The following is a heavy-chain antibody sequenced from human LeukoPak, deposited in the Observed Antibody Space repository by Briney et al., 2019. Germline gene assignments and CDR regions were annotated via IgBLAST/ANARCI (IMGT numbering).Heavy chain of an antibody. CDR2: ISSSDNTT. CDR3: AKTDTNQPRPDFDWFSFFDS. D-gene: IGHD3-9*01. J-gene: IGHJ4*02. V-gene: IGHV3-23*01. CDR1: GFTFSSYA. Sequence: GGSLRLSCAASGFTFSSYAMNWVRQAPGKGLEWVSIISSSDNTTYYADSVKGRFTISRDNSKNTLYLQMNSLRAEDTAVYYCAKTDTNQPRPDFDWFSFFDSWGQGTLVTVSS.